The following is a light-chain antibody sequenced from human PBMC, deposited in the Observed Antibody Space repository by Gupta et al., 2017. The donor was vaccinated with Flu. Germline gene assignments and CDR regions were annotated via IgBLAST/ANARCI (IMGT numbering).Light chain of an antibody. CDR2: EVN. CDR3: SSYTSSSTDVV. J-gene: IGLJ2*01. Sequence: SNDVGAYNYVSWYQQHPDKAPKLMVYEVNNRPSGVSTRFSGSKSGNTASLTISGLQAEDEADYYCSSYTSSSTDVVFGGGTKLTVL. V-gene: IGLV2-14*01. CDR1: SNDVGAYNY.